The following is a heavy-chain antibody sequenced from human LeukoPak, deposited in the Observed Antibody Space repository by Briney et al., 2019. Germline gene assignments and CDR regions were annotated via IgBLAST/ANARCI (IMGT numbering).Heavy chain of an antibody. CDR3: AIAKRGYSYGYYHYFDY. Sequence: GGSLRLSCAASGFTFSDYYMSWIRQAPGKGLEWVSYISTSGSTIYYADSLKGRFTISRDNAKNSLYLQMNSLRAEDTAVYYCAIAKRGYSYGYYHYFDYWGQGTLVTVSS. CDR1: GFTFSDYY. V-gene: IGHV3-11*01. CDR2: ISTSGSTI. J-gene: IGHJ4*02. D-gene: IGHD5-18*01.